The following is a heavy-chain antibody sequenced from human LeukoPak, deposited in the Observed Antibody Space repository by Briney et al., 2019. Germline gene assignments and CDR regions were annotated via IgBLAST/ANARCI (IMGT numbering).Heavy chain of an antibody. V-gene: IGHV3-74*01. CDR3: AKDRPYGDCDVSFDY. D-gene: IGHD4-17*01. Sequence: GGSLRLSCVASGFTFSRYWMHWVRQAPGKGLVWVSRSNSDGSSTNYADSVKGRFTISRDNAKNTLYLQMNSLRAEDTAVYYCAKDRPYGDCDVSFDYWGQGTLVTVSS. CDR2: SNSDGSST. CDR1: GFTFSRYW. J-gene: IGHJ4*02.